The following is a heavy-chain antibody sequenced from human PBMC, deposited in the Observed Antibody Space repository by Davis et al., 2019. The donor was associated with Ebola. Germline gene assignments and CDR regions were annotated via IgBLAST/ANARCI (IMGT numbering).Heavy chain of an antibody. J-gene: IGHJ4*02. CDR1: GFTFDDYA. CDR2: ISWNSGSI. CDR3: AKDADSSSWYSDY. V-gene: IGHV3-9*01. D-gene: IGHD6-13*01. Sequence: PGGSLRLSCAASGFTFDDYAMHWVRQAPGKGLEWVSGISWNSGSIGYADSVKGRFTISRDNSKNTLYLQMNSLRAEDTAVYYCAKDADSSSWYSDYWGQGTLVTVSS.